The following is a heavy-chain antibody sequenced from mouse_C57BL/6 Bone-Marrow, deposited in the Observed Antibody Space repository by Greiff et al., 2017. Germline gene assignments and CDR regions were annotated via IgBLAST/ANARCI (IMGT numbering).Heavy chain of an antibody. CDR3: ARHSIYEYAMDD. CDR1: GYTFTNYW. D-gene: IGHD2-5*01. CDR2: IYPGGGYT. J-gene: IGHJ4*01. V-gene: IGHV1-63*01. Sequence: VQLQESGAELVRPGTSVKMSCTASGYTFTNYWIGWAKQRPGQGLEWIGDIYPGGGYTNYIEKFKGKATLSADKTTSTAYMQCSSLTSEDAAIYYSARHSIYEYAMDDWGKGTTVTVSS.